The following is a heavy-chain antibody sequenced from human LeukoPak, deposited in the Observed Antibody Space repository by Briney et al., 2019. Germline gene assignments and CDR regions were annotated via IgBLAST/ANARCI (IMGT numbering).Heavy chain of an antibody. CDR3: ARALDSLGGLSLPDY. Sequence: ASVKVSCKASGYSFSNYAMNWVRQATGQGLEFMGWIHPSTGNPAYAQGFSGRFVFSLDASVTTTYLQINDLKTEDTAVYFCARALDSLGGLSLPDYWGQGTLVTVSS. CDR1: GYSFSNYA. V-gene: IGHV7-4-1*02. J-gene: IGHJ4*02. CDR2: IHPSTGNP. D-gene: IGHD3-16*02.